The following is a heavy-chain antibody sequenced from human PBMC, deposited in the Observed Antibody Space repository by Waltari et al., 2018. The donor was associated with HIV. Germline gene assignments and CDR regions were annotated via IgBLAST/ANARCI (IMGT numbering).Heavy chain of an antibody. Sequence: QVQLQESGPGLVKPSQTLSLTCTVSGGSISSGDYYWSWIRQPPGKGLEWIGYIYYSGSTYYNPSLKSLVTISVDTSKNQFSLKLSSVTAADTAVYYCARVRGPYDSSGYFQYYLDYWGQGTLVTVSS. D-gene: IGHD3-22*01. J-gene: IGHJ4*02. CDR2: IYYSGST. CDR3: ARVRGPYDSSGYFQYYLDY. CDR1: GGSISSGDYY. V-gene: IGHV4-30-4*01.